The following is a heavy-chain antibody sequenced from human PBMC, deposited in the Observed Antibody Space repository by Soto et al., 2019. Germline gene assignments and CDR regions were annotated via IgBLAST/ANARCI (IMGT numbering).Heavy chain of an antibody. CDR2: INHSGST. D-gene: IGHD2-15*01. J-gene: IGHJ5*02. V-gene: IGHV4-34*01. CDR1: GGSFSGYY. CDR3: ARATYADIVVPFDP. Sequence: PSETLSLTWAVYGGSFSGYYWSWIRQPPGKGLEWIREINHSGSTNYNPSLKSRVTISVDTSKNQFSLKLSSVTAADTAVYYCARATYADIVVPFDPWGQGTLVTVSS.